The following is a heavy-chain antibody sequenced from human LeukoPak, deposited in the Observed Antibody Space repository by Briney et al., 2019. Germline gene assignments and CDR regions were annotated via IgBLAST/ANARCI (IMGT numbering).Heavy chain of an antibody. V-gene: IGHV4-59*01. J-gene: IGHJ4*02. CDR3: ARDLGGTADY. D-gene: IGHD3-10*01. CDR2: IYYSGST. Sequence: SETLSLSCTVSGGSISSYYWSWIRQPPGKGLEWIGYIYYSGSTNYNPSLKSRVTISVDTSKNQFSLKLSSVTAADTAVYYCARDLGGTADYWGQGTLVTVSS. CDR1: GGSISSYY.